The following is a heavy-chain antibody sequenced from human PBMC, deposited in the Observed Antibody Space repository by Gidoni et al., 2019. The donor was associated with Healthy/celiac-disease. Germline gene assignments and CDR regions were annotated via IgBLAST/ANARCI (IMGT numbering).Heavy chain of an antibody. Sequence: QVQLQQWGAGLLKPSETLYLTCAVYGGSFSGYSLSWIRQPPGTWLEWIVEINQRGSTNYNPSIKSRVTISVETSKNQGSLKRSAVTAADTAVYYCGRGALDSRGWYHYRAEYVQHWGQGTLGTVSS. D-gene: IGHD6-19*01. CDR2: INQRGST. CDR1: GGSFSGYS. V-gene: IGHV4-34*01. J-gene: IGHJ1*01. CDR3: GRGALDSRGWYHYRAEYVQH.